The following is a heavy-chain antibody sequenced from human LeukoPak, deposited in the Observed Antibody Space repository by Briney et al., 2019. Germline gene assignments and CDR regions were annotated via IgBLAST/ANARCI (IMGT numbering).Heavy chain of an antibody. V-gene: IGHV1-69*05. CDR1: GGTFSSYA. CDR2: IIPIFGTA. J-gene: IGHJ4*02. CDR3: ASAEYYYDSSGYKNREYYFDC. Sequence: SVKVSCKASGGTFSSYAISWVRQAPGQGLEWMGGIIPIFGTANYAQKFQGRVTITTDESTSTAYMELSSLRSEDTAVYYCASAEYYYDSSGYKNREYYFDCWGQGTLVTVSS. D-gene: IGHD3-22*01.